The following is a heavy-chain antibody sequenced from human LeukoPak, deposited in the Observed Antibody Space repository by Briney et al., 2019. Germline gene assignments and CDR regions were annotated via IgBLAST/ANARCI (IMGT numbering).Heavy chain of an antibody. V-gene: IGHV1-24*01. J-gene: IGHJ6*02. CDR2: FDPEDGET. Sequence: ASVKVSCKASGYTLTELSMHWVRQAPGKGLEWMGGFDPEDGETIYAQKFQGRVTMTEDTSTDTAYMELSSLRSEDTAVYYCATRPPIVVVPAATYGGYYYGMDVWGQGTTVTVSS. D-gene: IGHD2-2*01. CDR3: ATRPPIVVVPAATYGGYYYGMDV. CDR1: GYTLTELS.